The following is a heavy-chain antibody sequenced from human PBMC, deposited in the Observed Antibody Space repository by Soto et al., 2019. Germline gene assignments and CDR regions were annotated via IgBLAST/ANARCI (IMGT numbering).Heavy chain of an antibody. CDR3: ASMIGDPVLSFDS. D-gene: IGHD3-10*02. CDR2: IFYSGST. CDR1: GGSISSYY. J-gene: IGHJ5*01. Sequence: QVQLQESGPGLVKPSETLSLTCTVSGGSISSYYWSWIRQPPGKGLEWIGFIFYSGSTSYNPSLKRRVTISIATSEYQFSLKLNSVTAAATAVYYCASMIGDPVLSFDSWGQGTLVAVSS. V-gene: IGHV4-59*01.